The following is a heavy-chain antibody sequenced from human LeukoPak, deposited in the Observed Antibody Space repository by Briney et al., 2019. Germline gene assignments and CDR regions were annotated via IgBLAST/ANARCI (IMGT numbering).Heavy chain of an antibody. CDR3: ARHLRYYDILTGYYYYYMDV. CDR1: GGSISSYY. CDR2: IYSRGST. D-gene: IGHD3-9*01. V-gene: IGHV4-4*07. Sequence: SETLSLTCTVSGGSISSYYWSWIRQPAGKGLEWIGRIYSRGSTNYNPSLKSRVTMPVDTSKNQFSLKLSSVTAADTAVYYCARHLRYYDILTGYYYYYMDVWGKGTTVTISS. J-gene: IGHJ6*03.